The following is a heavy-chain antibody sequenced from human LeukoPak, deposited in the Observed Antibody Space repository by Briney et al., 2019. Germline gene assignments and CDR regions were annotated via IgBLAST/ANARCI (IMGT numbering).Heavy chain of an antibody. Sequence: GGSLRFSCAASGFTFSRFSMNWVRQAPGKGLEWVSYISSSSSTIYYADSVKGRFTISRDNAKNSLYLQMNSLRDEDTAVYYCTRLGDGRGGNDPIPFDYWGQGTLVTVSS. D-gene: IGHD3-16*01. CDR2: ISSSSSTI. CDR1: GFTFSRFS. V-gene: IGHV3-48*02. J-gene: IGHJ4*02. CDR3: TRLGDGRGGNDPIPFDY.